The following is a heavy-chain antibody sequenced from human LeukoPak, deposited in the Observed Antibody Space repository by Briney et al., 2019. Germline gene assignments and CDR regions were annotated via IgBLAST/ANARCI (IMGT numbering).Heavy chain of an antibody. CDR3: AREHYDFWSGSIYYYYMDV. CDR2: INHSGST. D-gene: IGHD3-3*01. J-gene: IGHJ6*03. Sequence: SETLSLTCTVSGGSISSSSYYWGWIRQPPGKGLEWIGEINHSGSTNYNPSLKSRVTISVDTSKNQFSLKLSSVTAADTAVYYCAREHYDFWSGSIYYYYMDVWGKGTTVTVSS. V-gene: IGHV4-39*07. CDR1: GGSISSSSYY.